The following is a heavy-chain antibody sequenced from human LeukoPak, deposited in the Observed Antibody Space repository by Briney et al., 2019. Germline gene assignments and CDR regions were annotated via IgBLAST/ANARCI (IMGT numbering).Heavy chain of an antibody. CDR1: GGSFSRYY. V-gene: IGHV4-34*01. CDR3: ARGRRFLEGYDY. J-gene: IGHJ4*02. D-gene: IGHD3-3*01. Sequence: SETLSLTCAVYGGSFSRYYWSWIRQPPGKGLEWIGEINHSGSTNYNPSLKSRVTISVDTSKNQFSLKLSSVTAADTAVYYCARGRRFLEGYDYWGQGTLVTVSS. CDR2: INHSGST.